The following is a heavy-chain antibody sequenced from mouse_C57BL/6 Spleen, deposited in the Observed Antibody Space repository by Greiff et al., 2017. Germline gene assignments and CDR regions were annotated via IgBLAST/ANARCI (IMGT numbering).Heavy chain of an antibody. CDR2: INYDGSST. V-gene: IGHV5-16*01. CDR3: ARVPYGSSSYFDY. Sequence: DVMLVESEGGLVQPGSSMKLSCTASGFTFSDYYMAWVRQVPEKGLEWVANINYDGSSTYYLDSLKSRFIISRDNAKNILYLQMRSLKSEDTATYYCARVPYGSSSYFDYWGQGTTLTVSS. J-gene: IGHJ2*01. CDR1: GFTFSDYY. D-gene: IGHD1-1*01.